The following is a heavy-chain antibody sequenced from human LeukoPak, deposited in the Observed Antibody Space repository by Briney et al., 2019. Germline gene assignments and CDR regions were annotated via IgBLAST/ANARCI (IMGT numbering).Heavy chain of an antibody. CDR2: SYYRGST. J-gene: IGHJ6*03. CDR1: GGSISSRNYY. CDR3: ARGDTRGEYYYYYMDV. D-gene: IGHD3-10*01. Sequence: SETLSLTCPVSGGSISSRNYYWGWIRQPPGEGLEWIESSYYRGSTYYNPYRKSRVTISVDPSKNQFSLKLTSVTAADTAVYYCARGDTRGEYYYYYMDVWGKGTTVTVSS. V-gene: IGHV4-39*07.